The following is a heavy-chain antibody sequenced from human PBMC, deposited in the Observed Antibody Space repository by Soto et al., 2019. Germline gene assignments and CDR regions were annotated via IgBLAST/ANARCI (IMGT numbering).Heavy chain of an antibody. CDR1: GGTFSSYT. Sequence: QVQLVQSGAEVKKPGSSVKVSCKASGGTFSSYTISWVRQAPGQGLEWMGRIIPILGIANYAQKFQGRVTITADKSTSTAYMELSSLRSEDTAVYYCARDGKSGTDRNYYGMDVWGQGTTVTVSS. J-gene: IGHJ6*02. CDR2: IIPILGIA. CDR3: ARDGKSGTDRNYYGMDV. V-gene: IGHV1-69*08. D-gene: IGHD1-26*01.